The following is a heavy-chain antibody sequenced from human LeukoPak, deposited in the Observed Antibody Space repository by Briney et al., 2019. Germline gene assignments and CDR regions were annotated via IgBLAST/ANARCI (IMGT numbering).Heavy chain of an antibody. J-gene: IGHJ4*02. CDR2: IYYSGST. V-gene: IGHV4-59*01. CDR1: GGSISSYY. Sequence: SETLSLTCTVSGGSISSYYWSWIRQPPGKGLEWIGYIYYSGSTNYNPSLKSRVTISVDTSKNQFSLKLSSVTAADTAVYYCARGYDILTGYYDYWGQGTLVTVSS. D-gene: IGHD3-9*01. CDR3: ARGYDILTGYYDY.